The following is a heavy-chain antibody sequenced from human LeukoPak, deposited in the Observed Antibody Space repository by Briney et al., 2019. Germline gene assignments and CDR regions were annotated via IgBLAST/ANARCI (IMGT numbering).Heavy chain of an antibody. Sequence: ASVKVSCKASGYTFTSYDINWVRQATGQGLEWMGWMNPNSGNTGYAQRFQGRVTMTRNTSISTAYMELSSLRSEDTAVYYCARFNGRGVSNDYWGQGTLVTVSA. CDR2: MNPNSGNT. CDR1: GYTFTSYD. J-gene: IGHJ4*02. D-gene: IGHD3-10*01. CDR3: ARFNGRGVSNDY. V-gene: IGHV1-8*01.